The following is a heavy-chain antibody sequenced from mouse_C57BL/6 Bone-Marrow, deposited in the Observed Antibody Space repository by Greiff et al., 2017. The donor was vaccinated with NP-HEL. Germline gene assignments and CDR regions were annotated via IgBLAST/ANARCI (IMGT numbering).Heavy chain of an antibody. CDR2: IDPSDSYT. J-gene: IGHJ1*03. Sequence: QVQLQQPGAELVMPGASVKLSCKASGYTFTSYWMPWVKQRPGQGLEWIGEIDPSDSYTNYNQKFKGKSTLTVDKSSSTAYMQRSSLTSEDSAVYYCAREGLYYGSSYEYFDVWGTGTTVTVSS. CDR1: GYTFTSYW. D-gene: IGHD1-1*01. CDR3: AREGLYYGSSYEYFDV. V-gene: IGHV1-69*01.